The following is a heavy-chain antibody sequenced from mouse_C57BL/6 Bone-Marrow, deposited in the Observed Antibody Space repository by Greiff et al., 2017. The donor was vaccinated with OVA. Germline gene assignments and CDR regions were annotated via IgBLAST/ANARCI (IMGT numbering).Heavy chain of an antibody. D-gene: IGHD2-3*01. CDR1: GYTFTSYW. J-gene: IGHJ2*01. V-gene: IGHV1-55*01. CDR3: ARSDYDGY. Sequence: QVQLQQPGAELVQPGASVTMSCKASGYTFTSYWINWVKQRPGQGLEWIGDIYPGSGSTNYTEKFKSKATLTVDTSSSTAYMQLSSLTSEDAAVYYCARSDYDGYWGQGTTLTVSS. CDR2: IYPGSGST.